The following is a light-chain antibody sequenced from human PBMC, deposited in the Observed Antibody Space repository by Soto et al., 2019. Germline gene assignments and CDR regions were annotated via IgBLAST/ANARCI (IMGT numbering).Light chain of an antibody. J-gene: IGLJ2*01. CDR1: SSHVGGYNY. CDR3: SSYTSSSTPVV. CDR2: DVS. Sequence: QSALTQPASVSGSPGQSITISCRGTSSHVGGYNYVSWYQQHPGKAPKLMIYDVSNRPSGVSNRFSGSKSGNTASLTISGLQAEDEADYYCSSYTSSSTPVVFGGGTKVTVL. V-gene: IGLV2-14*01.